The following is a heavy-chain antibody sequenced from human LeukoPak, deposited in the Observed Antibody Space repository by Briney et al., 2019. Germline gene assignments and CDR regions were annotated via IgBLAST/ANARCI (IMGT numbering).Heavy chain of an antibody. J-gene: IGHJ4*02. CDR1: GFTFSSYW. Sequence: GGSLRLSCAASGFTFSSYWMSWVRQAPGKGLEWVANIKQDGSENYLVDSVKGRFTISRDNAKNSLYLQMNSLRAEDTAVYYCARDPGSTGGRGFDYWSQGTLVTVSS. V-gene: IGHV3-7*01. CDR3: ARDPGSTGGRGFDY. CDR2: IKQDGSEN. D-gene: IGHD1-7*01.